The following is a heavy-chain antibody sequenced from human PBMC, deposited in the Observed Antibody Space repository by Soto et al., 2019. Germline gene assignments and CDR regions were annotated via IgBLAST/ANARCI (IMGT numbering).Heavy chain of an antibody. D-gene: IGHD3-16*01. CDR2: IWYDGSTK. CDR1: GFTLNRYG. CDR3: ARDYSGGTYFMDV. J-gene: IGHJ6*02. V-gene: IGHV3-33*01. Sequence: QVQLVESGGGVVQPGRSLRLSCATSGFTLNRYGMHWVRQGPGKGLEWVAVIWYDGSTKYYADSVKGRFTISRDSSKDTLYLQMNSLRAEDTAVYYCARDYSGGTYFMDVWGQGTTVTVSS.